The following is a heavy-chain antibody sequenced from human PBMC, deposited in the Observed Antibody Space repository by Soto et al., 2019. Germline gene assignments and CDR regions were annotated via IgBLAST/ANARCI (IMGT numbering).Heavy chain of an antibody. J-gene: IGHJ3*02. Sequence: QVQLVQSGAEVKKPGSSVKVSCKASGGTFSSYAISWVRQAPGQGLEWMGGIIPIFGTANYAQKFQGRVTITADESTSTAYMELSSPRSEDTAVYYCATETEYYYDSSGYYLDAFDIWGQGTMVTVSS. CDR1: GGTFSSYA. CDR2: IIPIFGTA. D-gene: IGHD3-22*01. CDR3: ATETEYYYDSSGYYLDAFDI. V-gene: IGHV1-69*01.